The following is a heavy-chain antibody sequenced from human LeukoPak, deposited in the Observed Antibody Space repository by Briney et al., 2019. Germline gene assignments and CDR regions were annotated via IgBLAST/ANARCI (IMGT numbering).Heavy chain of an antibody. J-gene: IGHJ6*04. CDR2: ISSYNGNT. V-gene: IGHV1-18*01. CDR3: ARFPYGSGIVDV. D-gene: IGHD3-10*01. Sequence: ASVKVSCKASGYTFTSYGISWVRQAPGQGREGMGWISSYNGNTNSAQHLQGTVTMTTHTSTSTAYMELRSLRSDDTAVYYCARFPYGSGIVDVWGKGTTVTVSS. CDR1: GYTFTSYG.